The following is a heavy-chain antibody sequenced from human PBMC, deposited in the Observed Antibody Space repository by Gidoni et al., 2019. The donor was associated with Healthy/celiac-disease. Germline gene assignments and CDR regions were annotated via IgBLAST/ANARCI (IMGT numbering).Heavy chain of an antibody. V-gene: IGHV1-8*01. CDR1: GYTFTSFD. CDR2: INPRSGNT. J-gene: IGHJ6*03. Sequence: QVQLVQSGAEVKKPGASVQVSCKASGYTFTSFDLNWVLQATGQGLELMGWINPRSGNTSYAQKFQGRVTMTRSTSISTAYMELSSLTSDDTAVYYCARAPNYGTTAFDYYYYMDVWGKGTTVTFSS. CDR3: ARAPNYGTTAFDYYYYMDV. D-gene: IGHD4-17*01.